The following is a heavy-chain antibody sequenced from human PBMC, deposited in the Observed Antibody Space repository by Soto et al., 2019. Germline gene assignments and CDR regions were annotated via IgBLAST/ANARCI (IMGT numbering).Heavy chain of an antibody. Sequence: QVQLVQSGAEVKKPGSSVKVSCKASGGTFSSYAISWVRQAPGQGLEWMGGIIPIFGTANYAQKFQGRVTITADEYTSTAYMELSSLRSEDKAVYYCARNGVEYYYGSGSYGWFDPWGQGTLVTVSS. J-gene: IGHJ5*02. V-gene: IGHV1-69*01. CDR3: ARNGVEYYYGSGSYGWFDP. D-gene: IGHD3-10*01. CDR2: IIPIFGTA. CDR1: GGTFSSYA.